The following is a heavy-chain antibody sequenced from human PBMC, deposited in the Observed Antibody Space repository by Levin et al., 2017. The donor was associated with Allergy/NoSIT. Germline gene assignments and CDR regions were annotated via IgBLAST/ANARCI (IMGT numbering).Heavy chain of an antibody. CDR1: GFTISTYA. CDR2: ISYDGSNK. Sequence: GESLKISCAASGFTISTYAMHWVRQAPGKGLEWVAVISYDGSNKYYADSVKGRFTISRDNSKNTLYLQMNSLRPEEAAIYYCARTKDGGVIVEASFDPWGQGTLVTVSS. V-gene: IGHV3-30*03. D-gene: IGHD3-16*02. J-gene: IGHJ5*02. CDR3: ARTKDGGVIVEASFDP.